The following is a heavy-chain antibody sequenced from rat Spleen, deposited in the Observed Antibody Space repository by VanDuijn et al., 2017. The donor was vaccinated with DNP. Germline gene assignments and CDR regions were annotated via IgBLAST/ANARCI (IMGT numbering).Heavy chain of an antibody. Sequence: EVLLQESGPVLVKPSQSLSLTCSVTGYSITSNYWGWIRKFPGNKMEWIGHISYSGSTTYNPSLKSRISIARDTSKNQFFLQLNSITPEDTATYYCARWVYYFDYWGQGVMVTVSS. CDR3: ARWVYYFDY. CDR1: GYSITSNY. V-gene: IGHV3-1*01. J-gene: IGHJ2*01. CDR2: ISYSGST.